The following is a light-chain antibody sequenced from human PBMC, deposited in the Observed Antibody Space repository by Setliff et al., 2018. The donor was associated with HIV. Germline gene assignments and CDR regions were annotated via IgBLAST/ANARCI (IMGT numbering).Light chain of an antibody. CDR3: SSYTIRNTRR. J-gene: IGLJ1*01. CDR1: SSDVGGYNY. CDR2: EVT. V-gene: IGLV2-14*01. Sequence: QSALAQPASVSGSPGQSIAISCTGTSSDVGGYNYVSWYQQHPGKAPKLMIYEVTNRPSGISNRFSGSKSGNTASLTISGLQAEDEADYYCSSYTIRNTRRFGTGTRSPS.